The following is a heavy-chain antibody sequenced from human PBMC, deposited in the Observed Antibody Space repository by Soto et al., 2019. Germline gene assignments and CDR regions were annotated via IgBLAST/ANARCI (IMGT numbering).Heavy chain of an antibody. CDR3: ARDRDCTSTGCYAAWFDP. Sequence: QVQLVQSGAEVKKPGASVRVSCKASGYTFTNYGITWVRQAPGQGLEWIGWISTHNGNTKYAQNLQGRVIMTTDTSTTTAYMDLMSLRVDDTAVYYCARDRDCTSTGCYAAWFDPWGHGNLVTVSS. CDR2: ISTHNGNT. D-gene: IGHD2-2*01. J-gene: IGHJ5*02. CDR1: GYTFTNYG. V-gene: IGHV1-18*01.